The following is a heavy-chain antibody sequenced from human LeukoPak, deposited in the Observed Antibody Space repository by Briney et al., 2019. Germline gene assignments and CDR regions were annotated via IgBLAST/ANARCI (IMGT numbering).Heavy chain of an antibody. CDR1: GYTLTELC. J-gene: IGHJ4*02. CDR3: ATLLKVDFRSGYNPNFHY. Sequence: ASVKVSCKVSGYTLTELCMYWVRQAPGKGLEWMGGLDPEDGETIYAQRFQSRVTMTEDTSTDTAYMELSSLRSEDTAVYYCATLLKVDFRSGYNPNFHYWGQGTLVAVSS. D-gene: IGHD3-3*01. CDR2: LDPEDGET. V-gene: IGHV1-24*01.